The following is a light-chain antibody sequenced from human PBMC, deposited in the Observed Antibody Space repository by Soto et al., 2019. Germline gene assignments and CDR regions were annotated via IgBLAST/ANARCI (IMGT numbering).Light chain of an antibody. Sequence: EIVMTQSPATLSVSPGERVTLSCRASQTVGYNLAWFQQKPGQAPRLLFYDTSIRATGIPARFSGSGFGTEFTLTINCLQSEDFAAYYCQQYENWPPYTFGQGTKLEIK. CDR3: QQYENWPPYT. J-gene: IGKJ2*01. CDR2: DTS. CDR1: QTVGYN. V-gene: IGKV3-15*01.